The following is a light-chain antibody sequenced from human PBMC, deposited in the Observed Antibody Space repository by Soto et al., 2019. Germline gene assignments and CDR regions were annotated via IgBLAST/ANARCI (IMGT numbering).Light chain of an antibody. V-gene: IGLV2-8*01. CDR1: SNDVGGFYY. CDR3: SSYAGSNNPV. Sequence: QSVLTQPPSASGSPGQSVTISCTGTSNDVGGFYYVSWYQHHPGKAPKLMIYEVTKRPSGVPDRCSGSVSGNTASLTVSGLQAEDEADYYCSSYAGSNNPVFGGGTKLTVL. J-gene: IGLJ2*01. CDR2: EVT.